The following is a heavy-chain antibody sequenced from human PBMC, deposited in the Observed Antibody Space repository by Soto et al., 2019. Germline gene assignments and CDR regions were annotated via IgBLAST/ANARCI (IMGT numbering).Heavy chain of an antibody. J-gene: IGHJ3*02. CDR3: ARARILDALDI. CDR1: RDTFTGYY. V-gene: IGHV1-2*02. CDR2: SNPNSGGP. Sequence: QVHLVQSGAEVKKPGASVKVSCKASRDTFTGYYMHWVRQAPGQGLEWTGWSNPNSGGPNYAQKFQGRVTMTRDTSTSTVYIELSRLRADDTAVYYCARARILDALDIWGKGTMVPVSS.